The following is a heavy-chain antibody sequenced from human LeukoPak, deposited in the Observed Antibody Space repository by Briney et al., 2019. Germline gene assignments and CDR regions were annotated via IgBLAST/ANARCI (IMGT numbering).Heavy chain of an antibody. D-gene: IGHD2-15*01. J-gene: IGHJ4*02. V-gene: IGHV3-23*01. CDR3: AKVVVAATQHFDY. Sequence: PGGSLRLSCAASGFTFSSYAVTWVRQAPGKGLEWVSAIGGSGGSTYYADSVKGRFTISRDNSKNTLYLQMNSLRAEDTAVYYCAKVVVAATQHFDYWGQGTLVTVSS. CDR1: GFTFSSYA. CDR2: IGGSGGST.